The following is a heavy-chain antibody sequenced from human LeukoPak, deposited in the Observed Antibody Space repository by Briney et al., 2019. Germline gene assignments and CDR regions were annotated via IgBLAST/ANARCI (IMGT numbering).Heavy chain of an antibody. D-gene: IGHD3-3*01. CDR2: IYYSGST. Sequence: SETLSLTCTVSGGSISSYYWSWIRQPPGKGLEWIGYIYYSGSTNYNPPLKSRVTISVDTSKNQFSLKLSSVTAADTAVYYCARHNYDFWSGYFAFDIWGQGTMVTVSS. CDR1: GGSISSYY. V-gene: IGHV4-59*08. J-gene: IGHJ3*02. CDR3: ARHNYDFWSGYFAFDI.